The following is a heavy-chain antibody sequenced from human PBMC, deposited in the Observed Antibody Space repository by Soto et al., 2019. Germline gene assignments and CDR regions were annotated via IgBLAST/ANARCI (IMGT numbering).Heavy chain of an antibody. CDR2: ISYDGSNK. CDR3: ARFGSTSDFYYYYMDV. D-gene: IGHD3-10*01. J-gene: IGHJ6*03. Sequence: GGSLRLSCAASGFTFSSYGMHWVRQAPGKGLEWVAVISYDGSNKYYADSVKGRFTISRDNSKNTLYLQMNSLRAEDTAVYYCARFGSTSDFYYYYMDVWGKGTTVTVSS. CDR1: GFTFSSYG. V-gene: IGHV3-30*03.